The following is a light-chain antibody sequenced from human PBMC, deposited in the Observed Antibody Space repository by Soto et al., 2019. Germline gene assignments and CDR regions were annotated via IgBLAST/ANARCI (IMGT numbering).Light chain of an antibody. Sequence: QSVLTQPPSASGSPGQTVTISCTGTSRDIGVNDFVSWYQQPPGKAPKLIIYDVNKRPSGVPDRFSGSKSGNTATLTVSGLQTDDEADYYCSTYEGSNNLVFGGGTKLTVL. V-gene: IGLV2-8*01. CDR2: DVN. CDR3: STYEGSNNLV. J-gene: IGLJ2*01. CDR1: SRDIGVNDF.